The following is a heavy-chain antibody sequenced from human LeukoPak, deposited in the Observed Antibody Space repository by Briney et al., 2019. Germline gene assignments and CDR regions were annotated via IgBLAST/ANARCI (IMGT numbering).Heavy chain of an antibody. Sequence: ESGGSLRLSCAASGFTFSSYGMHWVRQAPGKGLEWVAVISNDGSNKYYADSVKGRFTISRDNPINTMYLQMNSLRVEDTAVYYCARIAAAAPGWGQGTLVTVSS. D-gene: IGHD6-13*01. CDR1: GFTFSSYG. V-gene: IGHV3-30*03. CDR3: ARIAAAAPG. J-gene: IGHJ4*02. CDR2: ISNDGSNK.